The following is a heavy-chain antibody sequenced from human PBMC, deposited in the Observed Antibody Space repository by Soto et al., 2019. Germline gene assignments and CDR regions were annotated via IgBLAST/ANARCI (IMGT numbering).Heavy chain of an antibody. CDR3: VRDSPIGSTFSGYDGIDY. D-gene: IGHD5-12*01. CDR1: GFTYSTYT. J-gene: IGHJ4*02. V-gene: IGHV3-30-3*01. CDR2: ISYDGNNK. Sequence: PGGSLRLSCAASGFTYSTYTMHWVRQAPGKGLEWVAVISYDGNNKFYADSVKGRFTISRDSTKQTLYLQMNSLRPDDTAMYYCVRDSPIGSTFSGYDGIDYWGQGTLVTVSS.